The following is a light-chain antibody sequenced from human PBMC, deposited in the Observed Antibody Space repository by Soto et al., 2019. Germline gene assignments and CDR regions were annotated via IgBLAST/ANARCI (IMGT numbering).Light chain of an antibody. CDR2: SAS. CDR1: QDISNW. Sequence: DVQMTQSPSSVSASVGDRVTITCRASQDISNWLAWYQQKPGKAPKLLIYSASSLHSGVPSRFSGSGSGTDFTPTTSGRQPEDFATYYCQQANTSPYTLGQGTKLEVK. J-gene: IGKJ2*01. CDR3: QQANTSPYT. V-gene: IGKV1-12*01.